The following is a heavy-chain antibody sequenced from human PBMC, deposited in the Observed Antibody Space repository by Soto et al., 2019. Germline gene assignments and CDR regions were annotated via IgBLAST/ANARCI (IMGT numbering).Heavy chain of an antibody. V-gene: IGHV1-69*12. Sequence: QVQLVQSGAEVKKPGSSVKVSCKASGGTFSSYAISWVRQAPGQGLEWMGGIIPIFGTANYAQKFQGRVTITADESTSTAYSELRSLRSDDTDVYYRARNPGGYSRGWYPGGYFDLWGRGTLVTVSS. CDR1: GGTFSSYA. D-gene: IGHD6-19*01. CDR3: ARNPGGYSRGWYPGGYFDL. J-gene: IGHJ2*01. CDR2: IIPIFGTA.